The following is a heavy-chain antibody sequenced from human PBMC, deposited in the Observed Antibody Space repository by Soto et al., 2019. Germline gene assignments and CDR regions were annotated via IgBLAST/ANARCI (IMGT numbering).Heavy chain of an antibody. CDR3: ASWADAADEDYFHH. Sequence: PWWSLRLSCSGSVFRFSSSWMSWIRQAPGKGLEWVAHINQGGSQKYYVDSAKGRFTISRDNAKTSLYLQMNNLRAEDTATYYCASWADAADEDYFHHWGQGTLVTVSS. D-gene: IGHD3-16*01. J-gene: IGHJ1*01. V-gene: IGHV3-7*03. CDR2: INQGGSQK. CDR1: VFRFSSSW.